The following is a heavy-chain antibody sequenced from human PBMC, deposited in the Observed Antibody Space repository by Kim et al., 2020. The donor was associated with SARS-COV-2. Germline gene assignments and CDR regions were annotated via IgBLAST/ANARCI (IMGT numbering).Heavy chain of an antibody. D-gene: IGHD1-26*01. CDR1: GYTFTSYD. CDR2: MNPNSGNT. V-gene: IGHV1-8*01. J-gene: IGHJ6*02. Sequence: ASVKVSCKASGYTFTSYDINWVRQATGQGLEWMGWMNPNSGNTGYAQKFQGRVTMTRNTSISTAYMELSSLRSEDTAVYYCARGRRVGATLRGFYNYYYGMDVWGQGTTVTVSS. CDR3: ARGRRVGATLRGFYNYYYGMDV.